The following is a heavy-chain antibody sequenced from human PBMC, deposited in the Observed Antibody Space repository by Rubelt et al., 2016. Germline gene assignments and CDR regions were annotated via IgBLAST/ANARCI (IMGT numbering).Heavy chain of an antibody. CDR3: ARDKGAIDY. Sequence: QVQLVQSGAEVKKPGSSVKVSCKASGGTFSSYAISWVRQAPGQGLEWMGRIIPILGIANYAQKFQGRVTITADKSTSAAYMERSSLRADDTAVYYCARDKGAIDYWGQGTLVTVSS. CDR2: IIPILGIA. V-gene: IGHV1-69*04. D-gene: IGHD1-26*01. CDR1: GGTFSSYA. J-gene: IGHJ4*02.